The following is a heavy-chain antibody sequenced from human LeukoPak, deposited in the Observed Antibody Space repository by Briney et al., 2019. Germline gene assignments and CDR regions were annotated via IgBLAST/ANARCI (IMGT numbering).Heavy chain of an antibody. V-gene: IGHV1-46*01. CDR3: ARDCSGGSCMDDY. J-gene: IGHJ4*02. D-gene: IGHD2-15*01. CDR2: TNPSGGST. CDR1: GYTFTSYY. Sequence: ASVKVSCKASGYTFTSYYMHWVRQAPGQGLEWMGITNPSGGSTSYAQKFQGRVTMTRDMSTSTVYMELSSLRSEDTAVYYCARDCSGGSCMDDYWAREPWSPSPQ.